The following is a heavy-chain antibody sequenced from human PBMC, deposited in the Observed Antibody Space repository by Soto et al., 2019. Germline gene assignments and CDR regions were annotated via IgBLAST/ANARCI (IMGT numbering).Heavy chain of an antibody. CDR2: ISAYNGNT. J-gene: IGHJ4*02. Sequence: QVQLVQSGAEVKKPGASVKVSCKASGYTFTSYGISWVRQAPGQGLEWMGWISAYNGNTNYAQKLQGRVTMTTDTSTSTAYIELRSLRSDDTAVYYCARDRLGYSYGPTFDYWGQGTLVTVSS. CDR3: ARDRLGYSYGPTFDY. CDR1: GYTFTSYG. D-gene: IGHD5-18*01. V-gene: IGHV1-18*01.